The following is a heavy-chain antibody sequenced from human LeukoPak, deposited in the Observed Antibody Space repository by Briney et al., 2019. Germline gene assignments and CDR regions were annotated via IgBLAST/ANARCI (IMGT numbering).Heavy chain of an antibody. D-gene: IGHD3-22*01. CDR3: ARSAYYYDSSGDTFDY. J-gene: IGHJ4*02. V-gene: IGHV1-69*13. CDR1: GGTFSSYA. CDR2: IIPIFGTA. Sequence: ASVKVSCKASGGTFSSYAISWVRQAPGQGLEWMGGIIPIFGTANYAQKFQGRVTITADESTSTAYMEPSSLRSEDTAVYYCARSAYYYDSSGDTFDYWGQGTLVTVSS.